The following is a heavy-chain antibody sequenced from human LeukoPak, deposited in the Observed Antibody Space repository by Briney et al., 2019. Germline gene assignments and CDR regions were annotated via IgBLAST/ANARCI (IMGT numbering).Heavy chain of an antibody. J-gene: IGHJ4*02. CDR2: IYPGDSDA. CDR3: ARSTDSSGYYDLWDY. V-gene: IGHV5-51*01. D-gene: IGHD3-22*01. Sequence: GESLKISCKGSGYSFTSYWIGWVRQMPGKGLEWMGIIYPGDSDARYSPSFQGQVTISADNSISTAYLQWSSLKASDTAMYYCARSTDSSGYYDLWDYWGQGTLVTVSS. CDR1: GYSFTSYW.